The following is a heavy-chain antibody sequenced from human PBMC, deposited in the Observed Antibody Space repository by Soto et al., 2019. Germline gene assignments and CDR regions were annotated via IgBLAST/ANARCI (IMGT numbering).Heavy chain of an antibody. CDR1: GFTFSNAW. D-gene: IGHD4-17*01. CDR3: TTDLDDYGDYFLYYYYGMDV. V-gene: IGHV3-15*07. J-gene: IGHJ6*02. CDR2: IKSKTDGGTT. Sequence: GGSLRLSCAASGFTFSNAWMNWVRQAPGKGLEWVGRIKSKTDGGTTDYAAPVKGRFTISRDDSKNTLYLQMNSLKTEDTAVYYCTTDLDDYGDYFLYYYYGMDVWGQGTTVTVSS.